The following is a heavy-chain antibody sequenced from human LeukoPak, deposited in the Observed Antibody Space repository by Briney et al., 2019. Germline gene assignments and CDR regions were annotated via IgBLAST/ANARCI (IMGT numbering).Heavy chain of an antibody. D-gene: IGHD1-26*01. V-gene: IGHV4-28*01. Sequence: SDTLSLTCAVSGYSISSSNWWGWIRQPPGKGLEWIGSIYYSGSTSYNPSLNSRITISVDTSKNQFSLKLDSVTAADTAVYYCARNASDSGTSYFDYWGQGTLVTVSS. CDR1: GYSISSSNW. CDR2: IYYSGST. J-gene: IGHJ4*02. CDR3: ARNASDSGTSYFDY.